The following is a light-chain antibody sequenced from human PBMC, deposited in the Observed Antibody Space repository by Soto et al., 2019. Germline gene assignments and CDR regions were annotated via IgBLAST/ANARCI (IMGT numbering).Light chain of an antibody. J-gene: IGLJ1*01. V-gene: IGLV2-14*01. CDR2: EVT. Sequence: QSVLTQPASVSGSPGQSITISCTGTSSDVGGYNYVSWYQQHPGKAPKLMIYEVTTRPSGVSNRFSGSKSGSTASLTISGLQADDEADYYCSSYTSSSTYVFGTGTKVTVL. CDR1: SSDVGGYNY. CDR3: SSYTSSSTYV.